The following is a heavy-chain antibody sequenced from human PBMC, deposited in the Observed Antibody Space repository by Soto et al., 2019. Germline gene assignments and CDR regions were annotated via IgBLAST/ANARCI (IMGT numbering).Heavy chain of an antibody. Sequence: QLHLQESGPGLVNPSETLSLTCAVSGGSISLSTSYYWAWTRQPPGKGLEWIGHIYYDGTTYYNPSLKSRVTLSVDTSKNQFSLKLTSVTASDTAVYYCARVGTLNWLDPWGQGTLVTVSS. CDR2: IYYDGTT. CDR1: GGSISLSTSYY. V-gene: IGHV4-39*01. J-gene: IGHJ5*02. CDR3: ARVGTLNWLDP.